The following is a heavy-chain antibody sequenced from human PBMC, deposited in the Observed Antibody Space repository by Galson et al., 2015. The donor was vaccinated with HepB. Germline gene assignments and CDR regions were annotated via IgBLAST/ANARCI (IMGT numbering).Heavy chain of an antibody. CDR2: IINSGPTT. J-gene: IGHJ6*02. D-gene: IGHD3-10*01. CDR3: ARDGSGSYTRYGLDV. V-gene: IGHV3-48*03. CDR1: GFRFTDYE. Sequence: SLRLSCAASGFRFTDYEMNWVRQAPGKGLEWVSYIINSGPTTYYADSVKGRFTISRDNAKNSLYLQMNSLRAEDTAVYYCARDGSGSYTRYGLDVWGQGTTVTVSS.